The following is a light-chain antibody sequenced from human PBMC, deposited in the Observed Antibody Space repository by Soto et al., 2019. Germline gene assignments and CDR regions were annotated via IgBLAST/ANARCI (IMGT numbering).Light chain of an antibody. Sequence: EIVLTQSPGTLSLSPGERATLSCRASQTVDSRYLAWYQQKPGQAPRLLTYGVSSRATGIPDRFRGSGSGTDFTLTISGLEPEDYAVYFCQQYGSTPPFTFGPGTKLDIK. CDR3: QQYGSTPPFT. J-gene: IGKJ3*01. CDR1: QTVDSRY. V-gene: IGKV3-20*01. CDR2: GVS.